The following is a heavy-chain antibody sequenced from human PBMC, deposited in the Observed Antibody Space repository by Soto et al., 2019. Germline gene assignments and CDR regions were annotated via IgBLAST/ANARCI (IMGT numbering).Heavy chain of an antibody. CDR3: ARYSPRVDY. J-gene: IGHJ4*01. V-gene: IGHV1-18*01. CDR1: GYTFTRYG. Sequence: QVQLVQSGAEVKKPGASVKVSCKASGYTFTRYGISWVLQAPVQVLEWMVRISAYNGNRKYAQKRQCRVTMTTDSSTVTAYIELRSLRSDDTAVYDFARYSPRVDYWRHATLVTVSS. CDR2: ISAYNGNR. D-gene: IGHD2-21*01.